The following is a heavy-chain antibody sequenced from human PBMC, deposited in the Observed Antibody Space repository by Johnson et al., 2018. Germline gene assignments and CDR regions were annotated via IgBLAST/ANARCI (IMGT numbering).Heavy chain of an antibody. CDR3: ATGPVDSGGVPNFQYGIDV. CDR2: VYRAGST. J-gene: IGHJ6*02. CDR1: GFIVSSSY. V-gene: IGHV3-53*02. D-gene: IGHD4-23*01. Sequence: EVQLVESGGGLIQPGGSLRLSCEVSGFIVSSSYMAWVRQAPGKGLEWVSVVYRAGSTFYSESMKGRFTLSRDNSRNMVYLQMTNLRVDDTAIYYCATGPVDSGGVPNFQYGIDVGGQGTTVTVTS.